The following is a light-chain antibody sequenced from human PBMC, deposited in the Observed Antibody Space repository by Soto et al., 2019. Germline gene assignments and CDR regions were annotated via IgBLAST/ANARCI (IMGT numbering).Light chain of an antibody. CDR1: QSVSSY. Sequence: EIVLTQSPATLPLSPGERATLSCRASQSVSSYLAWYQQKPGQAPRLLIYDASSRATGIPARFRGSGSGTDFTLTLSSLEPDDLSVYHCQQRCNCPFTFGGGTKVVIK. J-gene: IGKJ4*01. CDR3: QQRCNCPFT. CDR2: DAS. V-gene: IGKV3-11*01.